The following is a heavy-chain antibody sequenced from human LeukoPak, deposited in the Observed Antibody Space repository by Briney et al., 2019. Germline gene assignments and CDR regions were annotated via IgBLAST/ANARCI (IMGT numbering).Heavy chain of an antibody. V-gene: IGHV3-11*03. CDR3: ARSPYYYYDMDV. Sequence: PGGSLRLSCAASGFTFSDEYMSWICQAPGKGLEWVSYISNSGSYTNYADSVKGRFTISRDNAKNSLYLQMNSLRAEDTAVYYCARSPYYYYDMDVWGQGTTVTVSS. CDR2: ISNSGSYT. J-gene: IGHJ6*02. CDR1: GFTFSDEY.